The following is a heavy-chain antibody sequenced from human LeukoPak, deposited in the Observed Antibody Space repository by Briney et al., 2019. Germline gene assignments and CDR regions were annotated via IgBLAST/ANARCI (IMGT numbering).Heavy chain of an antibody. CDR1: GFTFSSYA. CDR2: ISSNGGST. D-gene: IGHD3-10*01. CDR3: AKLHLDAFDI. Sequence: GGSLRLSCAASGFTFSSYAMHWVRQAPGNPPQYVSAISSNGGSTYYADSVKGRFTISRDNSKNTLYLQMNSLRAEDTAVYYCAKLHLDAFDIWGQGTMVTVSS. J-gene: IGHJ3*02. V-gene: IGHV3-64*04.